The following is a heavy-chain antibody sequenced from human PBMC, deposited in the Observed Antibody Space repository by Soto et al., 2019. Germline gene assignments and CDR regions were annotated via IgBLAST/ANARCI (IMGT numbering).Heavy chain of an antibody. V-gene: IGHV3-23*01. CDR2: MSISGEKT. Sequence: SGGSLRLSCAASGFIFSDYSMAWVRQTPEKGLEWVSGMSISGEKTFYADSVNGRFTVSRDSSKNTVYLQVNSLRVEDTAVYYCARWSGYGDLWGQGTLVTVSS. J-gene: IGHJ4*02. D-gene: IGHD5-12*01. CDR1: GFIFSDYS. CDR3: ARWSGYGDL.